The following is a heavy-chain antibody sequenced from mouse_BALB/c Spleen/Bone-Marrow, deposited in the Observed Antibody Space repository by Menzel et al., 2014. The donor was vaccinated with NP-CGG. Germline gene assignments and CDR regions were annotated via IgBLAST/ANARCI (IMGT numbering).Heavy chain of an antibody. CDR1: GYTFTDYT. Sequence: QVHVKQSGAELASPGASVKMSCKASGYTFTDYTIQWVKQRPGQGLEWIGYVNPRSGYANYNQKFKDKAALTADKSSSTAFMQLSSLTSEDSAVYYCARPKGFALDCWGQGTALTVSS. CDR3: ARPKGFALDC. J-gene: IGHJ2*01. V-gene: IGHV1-4*01. CDR2: VNPRSGYA.